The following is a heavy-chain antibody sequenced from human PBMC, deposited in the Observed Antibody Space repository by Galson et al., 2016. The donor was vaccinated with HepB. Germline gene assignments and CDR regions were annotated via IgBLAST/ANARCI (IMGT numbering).Heavy chain of an antibody. CDR1: GGSIITSKW. CDR3: ARALDYGRGYYFDY. V-gene: IGHV4-4*02. CDR2: IYHTGTT. Sequence: SETLSLTCAVSGGSIITSKWWTWVRQPPEKGLEWIGEIYHTGTTSYNPSLKSRVTISVDKSKNHFSLKLNSVTAANTAVYYCARALDYGRGYYFDYWGQGTLVTVSS. J-gene: IGHJ4*02. D-gene: IGHD3-16*01.